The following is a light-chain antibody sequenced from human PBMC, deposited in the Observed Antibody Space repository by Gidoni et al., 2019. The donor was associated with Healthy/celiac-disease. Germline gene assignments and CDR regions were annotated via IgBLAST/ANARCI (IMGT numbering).Light chain of an antibody. Sequence: SSELTQPPSVSVSPGQTARITCSGDALPKQYAYWYQQKPGQAPVLVIYKDSERPSGIPERFSGSSSGTTVTLTISGVQAEDEADYYCQSADSSGTTGVFGTGTKVTVL. CDR3: QSADSSGTTGV. V-gene: IGLV3-25*03. CDR1: ALPKQY. J-gene: IGLJ1*01. CDR2: KDS.